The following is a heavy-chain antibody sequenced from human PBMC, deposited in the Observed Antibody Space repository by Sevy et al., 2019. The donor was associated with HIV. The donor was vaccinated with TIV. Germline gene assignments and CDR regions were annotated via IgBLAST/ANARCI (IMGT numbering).Heavy chain of an antibody. Sequence: SETLSLTCSVSGGSISSYFWTWVRQSPGKGLEWIGNIYFTGNTDYSPSLKSRVTLSLDTSKSQFSLTLKSVTAADTAIYFCARDSTTRPRVLDYWGQRTLVTVPS. J-gene: IGHJ4*02. CDR1: GGSISSYF. D-gene: IGHD1-1*01. CDR2: IYFTGNT. V-gene: IGHV4-59*01. CDR3: ARDSTTRPRVLDY.